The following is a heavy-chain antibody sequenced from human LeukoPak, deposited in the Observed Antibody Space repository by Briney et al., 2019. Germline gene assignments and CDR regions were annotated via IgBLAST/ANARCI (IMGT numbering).Heavy chain of an antibody. CDR2: IYYSGST. D-gene: IGHD6-19*01. Sequence: KTSETLSLTCTVSGGSFTGYYGNWIRQAPGKGLEYIGYIYYSGSTNYNPSLKSRLTISLDTSKNQFSLKLTSVTAADTALYYCARGLPGYSGGDDAFDVWGQGTVVIVS. V-gene: IGHV4-59*01. CDR3: ARGLPGYSGGDDAFDV. J-gene: IGHJ3*01. CDR1: GGSFTGYY.